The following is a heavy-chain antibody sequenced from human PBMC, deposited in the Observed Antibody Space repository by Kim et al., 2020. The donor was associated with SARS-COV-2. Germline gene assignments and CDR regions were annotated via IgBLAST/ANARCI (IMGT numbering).Heavy chain of an antibody. V-gene: IGHV4-59*01. CDR2: IYYSGST. CDR3: ARTNIWFPPFFTLHP. J-gene: IGHJ5*02. Sequence: SETLSLTCTVSGGSISSYYWSWIRQPPEKGLEWIGYIYYSGSTNYNPSLKSRVTISVDTSKNQFSLKLSSVTAADTAVYYCARTNIWFPPFFTLHPWGQGTLVTVSS. CDR1: GGSISSYY. D-gene: IGHD3-10*01.